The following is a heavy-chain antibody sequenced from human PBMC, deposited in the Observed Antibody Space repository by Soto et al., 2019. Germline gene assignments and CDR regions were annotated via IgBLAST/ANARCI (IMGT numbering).Heavy chain of an antibody. V-gene: IGHV1-18*01. CDR3: ARDDWDYGDYVSNYYFDY. D-gene: IGHD4-17*01. CDR2: ISAYNGNT. CDR1: GYTFTSSG. Sequence: ASVKVSCKASGYTFTSSGISWVRQAPGQGLEWMGWISAYNGNTNYAQKLQGRVTMTTDTSTSTAYMELRSLRSDDTAVYYCARDDWDYGDYVSNYYFDYWGQGTLVTVSS. J-gene: IGHJ4*02.